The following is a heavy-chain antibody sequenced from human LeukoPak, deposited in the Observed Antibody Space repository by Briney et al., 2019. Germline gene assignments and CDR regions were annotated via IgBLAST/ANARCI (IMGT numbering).Heavy chain of an antibody. J-gene: IGHJ6*02. D-gene: IGHD3-10*01. Sequence: SVTLSLTCTLSGGSISSYYWRWLRQPPAKGLEWIGYIYYSGSTKYNPSLKSRVTISVDTSKNQFSLKLSSVTAADTAVYYRAKHGGYYCSGSYYNVGYYYYYGMDVWGQGTTVTVSS. V-gene: IGHV4-59*08. CDR1: GGSISSYY. CDR2: IYYSGST. CDR3: AKHGGYYCSGSYYNVGYYYYYGMDV.